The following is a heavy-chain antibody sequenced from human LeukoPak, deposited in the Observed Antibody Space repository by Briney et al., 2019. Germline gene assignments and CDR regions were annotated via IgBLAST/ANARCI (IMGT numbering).Heavy chain of an antibody. CDR1: GFTFSSYG. V-gene: IGHV3-30*18. Sequence: HPGGSLRLSCAASGFTFSSYGMHWVRQAPGKGLEWVAVISYDGSNKYYADSVKGRFTTSRDNSKNTLYLQMNSLRAEDTAVYYCAKDGGQPYYFDYWGQGTLVTVSS. D-gene: IGHD3-16*01. CDR2: ISYDGSNK. J-gene: IGHJ4*02. CDR3: AKDGGQPYYFDY.